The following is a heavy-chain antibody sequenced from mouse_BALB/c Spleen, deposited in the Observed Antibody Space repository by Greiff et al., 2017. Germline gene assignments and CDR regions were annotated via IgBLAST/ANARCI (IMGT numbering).Heavy chain of an antibody. J-gene: IGHJ4*01. CDR1: GFTFSDYG. D-gene: IGHD3-2*02. Sequence: EVMLVESGGGLVQPGGSRKLSCAASGFTFSDYGMPWVRQAPGKGPEWVAFISNLAYSIYYADTVTGRFTISRENAKNTLYLEMSSLRSEDTAMYYCAREVSGYYAMDYWGQGTSVTVSS. CDR3: AREVSGYYAMDY. V-gene: IGHV5-15*02. CDR2: ISNLAYSI.